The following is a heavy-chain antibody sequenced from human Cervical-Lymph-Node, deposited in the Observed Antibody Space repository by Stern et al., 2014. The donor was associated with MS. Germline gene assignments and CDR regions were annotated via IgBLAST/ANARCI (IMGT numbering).Heavy chain of an antibody. CDR1: GYTFTSYG. CDR2: ISAYNGNT. V-gene: IGHV1-18*04. CDR3: ARGGYCSSTSCYATYFYYYYGMDV. J-gene: IGHJ6*02. D-gene: IGHD2-2*01. Sequence: DQLVESGAEVKKPGASVKVSCKASGYTFTSYGISWVRQAPGQGLEWMGWISAYNGNTNYAQKLQGRVTMTTDTSTSTAYMELRSLRSDDTAVYYCARGGYCSSTSCYATYFYYYYGMDVWGQGTTVTVSS.